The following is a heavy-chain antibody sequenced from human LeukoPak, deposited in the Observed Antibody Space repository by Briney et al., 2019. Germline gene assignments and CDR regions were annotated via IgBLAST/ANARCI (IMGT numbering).Heavy chain of an antibody. CDR2: INPNSGGT. D-gene: IGHD3-22*01. CDR1: GYTFTSYD. J-gene: IGHJ4*02. V-gene: IGHV1-2*02. Sequence: ASVKVSCKASGYTFTSYDINWVRQATGQGLEWMGWINPNSGGTNYAQKFQGRVTMTRDTSISTAYMELSRLRSDDTAVYYCAGGYYDSSGYYSDYWGQGTLVTVSS. CDR3: AGGYYDSSGYYSDY.